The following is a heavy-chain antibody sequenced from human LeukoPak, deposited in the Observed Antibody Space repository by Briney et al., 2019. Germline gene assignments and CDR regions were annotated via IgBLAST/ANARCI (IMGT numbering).Heavy chain of an antibody. CDR2: ISSSSSYI. J-gene: IGHJ3*02. V-gene: IGHV3-21*01. CDR3: ARLIDSAFDI. Sequence: GGSLRLSCAASGFTFCSYSMNWVRQAPGKGLEWVSSISSSSSYIYYADSVKGRFTISRDNAKNSLYLQMNSLRAEDTAVYYCARLIDSAFDIWGQGTMVTVSS. D-gene: IGHD2-21*01. CDR1: GFTFCSYS.